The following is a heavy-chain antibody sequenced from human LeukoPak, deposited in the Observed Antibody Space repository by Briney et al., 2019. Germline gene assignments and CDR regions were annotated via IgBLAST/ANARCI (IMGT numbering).Heavy chain of an antibody. CDR2: ISGSGGST. CDR1: GFTFSSYA. J-gene: IGHJ4*02. CDR3: AKEGRGYSYGTFDY. D-gene: IGHD5-18*01. V-gene: IGHV3-23*01. Sequence: PGGSLRLSCAASGFTFSSYAMSWVRQAPGKGLEGVSAISGSGGSTYYAHSVKGRLTFSRDNSKNTLYLQMNSLRAEDTAVYYCAKEGRGYSYGTFDYWGQGTLVTVSS.